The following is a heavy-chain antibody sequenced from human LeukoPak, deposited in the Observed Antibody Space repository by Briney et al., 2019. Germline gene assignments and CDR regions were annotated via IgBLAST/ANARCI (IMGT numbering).Heavy chain of an antibody. CDR1: GFTFSSYW. CDR2: IKQDGSEK. V-gene: IGHV3-7*01. D-gene: IGHD3-16*02. J-gene: IGHJ4*02. Sequence: GSLRLSCAASGFTFSSYWMSWVRQAPGKGLEWVANIKQDGSEKYYVDSVKGRFTISRDNAKNSLYLQMNSLRAEDTAVYYCARAKDDYVWGSYRYSDYWGQGTLVTVSS. CDR3: ARAKDDYVWGSYRYSDY.